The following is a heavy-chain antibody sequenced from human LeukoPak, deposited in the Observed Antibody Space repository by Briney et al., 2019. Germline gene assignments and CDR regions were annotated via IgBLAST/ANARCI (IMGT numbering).Heavy chain of an antibody. D-gene: IGHD2-15*01. CDR3: PRDRGTDNWFYP. CDR1: GFTFSGSA. J-gene: IGHJ5*02. CDR2: IDKKDNLYAT. Sequence: GGSLRLSCAASGFTFSGSAVHWVRQSSGKGLEWVGHIDKKDNLYATAYAESVKGRFTISRDDSKDTAFLHMDSLKTEDTALYYCPRDRGTDNWFYPWGQGTLVTVSS. V-gene: IGHV3-73*01.